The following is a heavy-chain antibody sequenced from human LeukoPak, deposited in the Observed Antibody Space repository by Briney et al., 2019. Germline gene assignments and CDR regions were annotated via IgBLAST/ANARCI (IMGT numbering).Heavy chain of an antibody. Sequence: SQTLSLTCTVSGGSISSGGYYWSWIRQPPGKGLEWIGYIYHSGSTYYNPSLKSRVTISVDRSKNQFSLKLSSVTAADTAVYYCARGSIAARGAFDIWGQGTMVTVSS. D-gene: IGHD6-6*01. V-gene: IGHV4-30-2*01. CDR1: GGSISSGGYY. CDR2: IYHSGST. CDR3: ARGSIAARGAFDI. J-gene: IGHJ3*02.